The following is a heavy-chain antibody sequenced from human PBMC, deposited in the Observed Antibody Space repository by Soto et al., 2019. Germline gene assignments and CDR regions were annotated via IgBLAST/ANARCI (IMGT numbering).Heavy chain of an antibody. J-gene: IGHJ5*02. V-gene: IGHV4-61*01. Sequence: QVQLQESGPGLVKPSETLSLTCTVSGGSVSSGSYYWSWIRQPPGKGLEWIGFIYYTGSTNYNPSRKSRVTISVDTSQNPFSLTLSSVTAADTAVYYCASALYCSGGSCSFDPWGQGTLVTVSS. D-gene: IGHD2-15*01. CDR2: IYYTGST. CDR1: GGSVSSGSYY. CDR3: ASALYCSGGSCSFDP.